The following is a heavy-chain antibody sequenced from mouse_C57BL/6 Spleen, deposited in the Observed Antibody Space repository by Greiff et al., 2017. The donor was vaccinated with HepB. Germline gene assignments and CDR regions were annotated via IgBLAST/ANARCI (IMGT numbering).Heavy chain of an antibody. CDR2: IYPGDGDT. J-gene: IGHJ3*01. Sequence: VQGVESGAELVKPGASVKISCKASGYAFSSYWMNWVKQRPGKGLEWIGQIYPGDGDTNYNGKFKGKATLTADKSSSTAYMQLSSLTSEDSAVYFCASGYYGSKGLAYWGQGTLVTVSA. CDR3: ASGYYGSKGLAY. CDR1: GYAFSSYW. V-gene: IGHV1-80*01. D-gene: IGHD1-1*01.